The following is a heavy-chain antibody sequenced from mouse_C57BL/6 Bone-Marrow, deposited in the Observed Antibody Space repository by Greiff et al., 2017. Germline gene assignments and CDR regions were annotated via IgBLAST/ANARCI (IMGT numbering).Heavy chain of an antibody. Sequence: VKLQQPGAELVKPGASVKLSCKASGYTFTSYWMHWVKQRPGQGLEWIGMIHPNSGSTNYNEKVKSKATLTVDKSSSTAYMQLSSLTSEDSAVYYCARGGYGSSYPHYWYFDVWGTGTTVTVSS. V-gene: IGHV1-64*01. D-gene: IGHD1-1*01. CDR2: IHPNSGST. CDR1: GYTFTSYW. CDR3: ARGGYGSSYPHYWYFDV. J-gene: IGHJ1*03.